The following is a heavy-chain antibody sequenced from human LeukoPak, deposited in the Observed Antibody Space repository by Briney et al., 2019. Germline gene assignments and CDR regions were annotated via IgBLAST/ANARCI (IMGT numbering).Heavy chain of an antibody. Sequence: ASVKVSCKASGYIFTGYYLHWVRQAPGQGLEWMGRINPHSGDTGYAQKFQGRVTMTRNTSISTAYMELSSLRSEDTAVYYCARGRGASRRGYFDYWGQGTLVTVSS. CDR2: INPHSGDT. J-gene: IGHJ4*02. V-gene: IGHV1-8*02. CDR3: ARGRGASRRGYFDY. CDR1: GYIFTGYY.